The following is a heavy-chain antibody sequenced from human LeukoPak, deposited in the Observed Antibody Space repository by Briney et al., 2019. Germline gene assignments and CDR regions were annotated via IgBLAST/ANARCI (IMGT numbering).Heavy chain of an antibody. D-gene: IGHD1-26*01. CDR3: AREVGGIFDY. V-gene: IGHV3-64*01. Sequence: GGSLRLSCAASGSIFSSYAMHYAMHWVRQAPGKGLEYVSAINSNGGNTYYANSVKGRFTISRDNSKNVLYLQMGSLRAEDMAVYYCAREVGGIFDYWGQGTLVTVSS. CDR1: GSIFSSYAMHYA. J-gene: IGHJ4*02. CDR2: INSNGGNT.